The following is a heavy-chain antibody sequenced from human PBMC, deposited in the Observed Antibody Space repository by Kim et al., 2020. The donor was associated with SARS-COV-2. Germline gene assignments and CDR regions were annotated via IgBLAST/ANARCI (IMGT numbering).Heavy chain of an antibody. CDR2: IYYSGST. J-gene: IGHJ4*02. CDR3: ARPTWEGAAAAPED. CDR1: GGSISSSSYY. Sequence: SETLSLTCTVSGGSISSSSYYWGWIRQPPGKGLEWIGSIYYSGSTYYNPSLKSRVTISVDTSKNQFSLKLSSVTAADTAVYYCARPTWEGAAAAPEDWGQGTLVTVSS. V-gene: IGHV4-39*01. D-gene: IGHD6-13*01.